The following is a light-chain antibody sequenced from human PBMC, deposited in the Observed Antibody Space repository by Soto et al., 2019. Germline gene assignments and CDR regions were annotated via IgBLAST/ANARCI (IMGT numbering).Light chain of an antibody. CDR1: QAVNHY. CDR3: QQRSNWPPGLT. Sequence: EIVLTQSPVTLSLSPGGRATLSCRASQAVNHYLAWYQQKPGQAPRLLIYDSSKRATGIPARFSGSGSGTDFTLTITSLEREDSGVYYCQQRSNWPPGLTFGGGTKVEI. CDR2: DSS. J-gene: IGKJ4*01. V-gene: IGKV3-11*01.